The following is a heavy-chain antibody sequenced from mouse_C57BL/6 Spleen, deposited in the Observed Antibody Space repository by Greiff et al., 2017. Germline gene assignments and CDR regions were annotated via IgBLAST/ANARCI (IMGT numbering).Heavy chain of an antibody. CDR1: GYSFTGYY. Sequence: VQLKESGPELVKPGASVKISCKASGYSFTGYYMNWVKQSPEKSLEWIGEINPSTGGTTYNQKFKAKATLTVDKSSSTAYMQLKSLTSEDSAVYYCARFYYGSSWYFDVWGTGTTVTVSS. V-gene: IGHV1-42*01. CDR3: ARFYYGSSWYFDV. J-gene: IGHJ1*03. CDR2: INPSTGGT. D-gene: IGHD1-1*01.